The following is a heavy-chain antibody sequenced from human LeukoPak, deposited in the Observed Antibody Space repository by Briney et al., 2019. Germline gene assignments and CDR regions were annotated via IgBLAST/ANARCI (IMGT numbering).Heavy chain of an antibody. D-gene: IGHD3-22*01. CDR1: GGSISSSSYY. CDR2: IYYSGST. V-gene: IGHV4-39*07. CDR3: ARDRYDSSGYYTGVNWFDP. J-gene: IGHJ5*02. Sequence: PSETLTLTCTVSGGSISSSSYYWSWIRQPPGKGLEWIRSIYYSGSTYYNPSLKSRVTISVDTSKNQFSLKLSSVTAAYTAVYYCARDRYDSSGYYTGVNWFDPWGQGTLVTVSS.